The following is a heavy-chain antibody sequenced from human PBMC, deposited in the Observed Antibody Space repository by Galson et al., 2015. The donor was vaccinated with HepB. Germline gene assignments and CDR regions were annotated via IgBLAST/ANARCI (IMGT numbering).Heavy chain of an antibody. CDR3: AKDHFDCSNGLCPHDALDV. V-gene: IGHV3-48*01. Sequence: SMRLSGAGAGCSLGSPSLNWGRQAPGSRLESLACISHNSKQIYRAASVTGRFSVSRDNGKKSLYLQMNSLTSEDTATYYCAKDHFDCSNGLCPHDALDVWGQGTMVTVSS. D-gene: IGHD2-21*01. CDR2: ISHNSKQI. CDR1: GCSLGSPS. J-gene: IGHJ3*01.